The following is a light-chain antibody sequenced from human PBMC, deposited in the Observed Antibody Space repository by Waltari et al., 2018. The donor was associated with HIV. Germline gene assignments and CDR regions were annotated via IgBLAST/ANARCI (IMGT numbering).Light chain of an antibody. J-gene: IGLJ2*01. Sequence: QSALTQPPSASGSPGKSVTISCTGTSSDVGAYHCVTWFQQHPGKAPKLMIYDVTKRPSGVPDRFSGSKSGNTASLTVSGLQAEDEADYYCASHAGSKDVFGGGTRLTVL. CDR2: DVT. CDR3: ASHAGSKDV. V-gene: IGLV2-8*01. CDR1: SSDVGAYHC.